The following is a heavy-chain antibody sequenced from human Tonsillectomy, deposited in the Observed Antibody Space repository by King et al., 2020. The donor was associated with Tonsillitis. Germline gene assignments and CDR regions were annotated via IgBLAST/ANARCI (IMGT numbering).Heavy chain of an antibody. J-gene: IGHJ4*02. Sequence: VQLVESGGGLVQPGGSLRLSCAASGFTFSSSAMVWVRQAPGKGREWVSTSSGISYSTYYPDSVQGRFTSSRDNSNHTLYLQMHSLRPEDTALYYCAKLPHSSGWSSPFDYWGQGTLVTVSS. CDR1: GFTFSSSA. V-gene: IGHV3-23*04. CDR2: SSGISYST. CDR3: AKLPHSSGWSSPFDY. D-gene: IGHD6-19*01.